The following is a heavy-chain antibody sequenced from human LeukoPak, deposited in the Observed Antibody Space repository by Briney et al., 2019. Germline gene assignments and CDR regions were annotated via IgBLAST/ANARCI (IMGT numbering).Heavy chain of an antibody. CDR2: ISGSGDNT. CDR3: AKGSFYDSSGSFYFDY. D-gene: IGHD3-22*01. CDR1: GFTLSSYA. Sequence: GGSLRLSCAASGFTLSSYAMSWVRQAPGKGLEWVSGISGSGDNTYYADSVKGRFTISRDNSKNTLYVQVNSLGTEDTAAYYCAKGSFYDSSGSFYFDYWGQGTLVTVSS. J-gene: IGHJ4*02. V-gene: IGHV3-23*01.